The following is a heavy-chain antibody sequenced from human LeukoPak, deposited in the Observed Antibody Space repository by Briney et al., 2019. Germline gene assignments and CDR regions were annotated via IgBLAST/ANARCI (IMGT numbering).Heavy chain of an antibody. J-gene: IGHJ6*02. V-gene: IGHV1-8*01. CDR1: GYTFTSYD. D-gene: IGHD5-24*01. Sequence: ASVKVSCKASGYTFTSYDINWVRQATGQGLEWMGWMNPNSGNTGYAQKFQGRVTMTRNTSISTAYMELSSLRSEDTAVYYCARFSTVATISGYYYGMDVWGQGTTVTVSS. CDR3: ARFSTVATISGYYYGMDV. CDR2: MNPNSGNT.